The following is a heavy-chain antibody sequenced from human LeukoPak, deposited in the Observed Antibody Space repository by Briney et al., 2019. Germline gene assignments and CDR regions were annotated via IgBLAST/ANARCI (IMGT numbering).Heavy chain of an antibody. CDR3: ARGAHDYGDYVVGY. Sequence: SETLSLTCAVYGGSFSGYYWSWIRQPPGKGLEWIGEINHSGSTNYNPSLKSRVTISVDTSKNQFSLKLSSVTAADTAVYYCARGAHDYGDYVVGYWGQGTLVTVS. V-gene: IGHV4-34*01. J-gene: IGHJ4*02. CDR1: GGSFSGYY. CDR2: INHSGST. D-gene: IGHD4-17*01.